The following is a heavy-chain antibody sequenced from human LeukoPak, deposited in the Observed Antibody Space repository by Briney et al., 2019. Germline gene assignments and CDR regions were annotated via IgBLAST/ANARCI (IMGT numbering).Heavy chain of an antibody. Sequence: SETLSLTCTVSGGSISSYYWSWIRQPPGKGLEWIGYIYYSGSTNYNPSLKSRVTISVDTSKNQFSLKLSSVTAADTAVYYCARDYTSRAFDIWGQGTMVTVSS. D-gene: IGHD2-2*02. J-gene: IGHJ3*02. CDR3: ARDYTSRAFDI. CDR1: GGSISSYY. V-gene: IGHV4-59*01. CDR2: IYYSGST.